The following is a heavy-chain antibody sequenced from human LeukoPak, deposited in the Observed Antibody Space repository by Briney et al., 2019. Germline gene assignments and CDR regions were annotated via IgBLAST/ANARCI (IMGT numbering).Heavy chain of an antibody. Sequence: GGSLRLSCAASGFTVSSNYMSWVRQAPGKGLEWVSVIYSGGSTYYADSVKGRFTISRDNSKNTLYLQMNSLRAEDTAVYYCAGSGSYYAGSGAYCLDYWGQGTLVTVSS. CDR3: AGSGSYYAGSGAYCLDY. D-gene: IGHD3-10*01. V-gene: IGHV3-53*01. CDR1: GFTVSSNY. J-gene: IGHJ4*02. CDR2: IYSGGST.